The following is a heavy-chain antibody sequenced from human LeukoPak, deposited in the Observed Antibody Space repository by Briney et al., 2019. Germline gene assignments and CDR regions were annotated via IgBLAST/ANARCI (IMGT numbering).Heavy chain of an antibody. CDR3: ARNRDDIVATMGY. CDR1: GFTFSSYW. CDR2: IKQDGSEK. Sequence: PGGSLRLSCAASGFTFSSYWMSWVRQAPGKGLEWVANIKQDGSEKYYVDSVKGRFTISRDNSKNTLYLQMNSLRAEDTAVYYCARNRDDIVATMGYWGQGTLVTVSS. V-gene: IGHV3-7*01. D-gene: IGHD5-12*01. J-gene: IGHJ4*02.